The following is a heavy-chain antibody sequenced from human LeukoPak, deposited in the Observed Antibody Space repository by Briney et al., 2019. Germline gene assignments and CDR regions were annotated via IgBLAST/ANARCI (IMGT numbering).Heavy chain of an antibody. CDR1: GFTFSSYA. V-gene: IGHV3-23*01. Sequence: GGSLRLSCAASGFTFSSYAMSWVRQAPGKGLEWVSAISGSGGSTYYADPVKGRFTISRDNSKNTLYLQMNSLRAEDTAVYYCAKVLTGSGWPFDYWGQGTLVTVSS. D-gene: IGHD6-19*01. CDR3: AKVLTGSGWPFDY. CDR2: ISGSGGST. J-gene: IGHJ4*02.